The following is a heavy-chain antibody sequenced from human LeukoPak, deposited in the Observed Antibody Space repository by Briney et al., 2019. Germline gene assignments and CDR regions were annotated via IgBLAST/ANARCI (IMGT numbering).Heavy chain of an antibody. V-gene: IGHV5-51*01. CDR2: IYPVDSDT. J-gene: IGHJ4*02. CDR1: GYSFTTYW. D-gene: IGHD3-10*01. CDR3: ARGDDDGSGSYYDY. Sequence: AESLKISCKCSGYSFTTYWLGCLRQIPGKCLEGMRIIYPVDSDTRYSPSFQGQVTIAATQSLSTAFLQWSSLKAWDTSMYYCARGDDDGSGSYYDYWGQGTLVTVSS.